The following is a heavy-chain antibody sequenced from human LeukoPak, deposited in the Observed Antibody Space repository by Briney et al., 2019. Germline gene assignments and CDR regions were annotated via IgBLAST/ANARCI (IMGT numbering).Heavy chain of an antibody. CDR1: GFTFSNYW. D-gene: IGHD3-22*01. Sequence: PGGSLRLSCAASGFTFSNYWMHWVRQAPGKGLVWVSRISTDGSMTNYADSVKGRFTISRDNAKNTLYLQVNSLRAEDTAVYYCATYSSLNRREFQFWGQGTLLTVSS. CDR2: ISTDGSMT. CDR3: ATYSSLNRREFQF. V-gene: IGHV3-74*01. J-gene: IGHJ1*01.